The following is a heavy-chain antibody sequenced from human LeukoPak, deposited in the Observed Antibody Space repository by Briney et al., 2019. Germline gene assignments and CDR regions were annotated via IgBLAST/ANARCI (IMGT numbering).Heavy chain of an antibody. CDR2: ISGTSSNI. J-gene: IGHJ4*02. Sequence: GGSLRLSCTASGFTFSSLSVNWVRHAPGKGREWSSYISGTSSNIYYADSLKGRFTTSRDNDQNSLYLQMNSLRDEDTAVYYCARKGDYHDYWGQGTLVTVSS. CDR3: ARKGDYHDY. V-gene: IGHV3-48*02. CDR1: GFTFSSLS.